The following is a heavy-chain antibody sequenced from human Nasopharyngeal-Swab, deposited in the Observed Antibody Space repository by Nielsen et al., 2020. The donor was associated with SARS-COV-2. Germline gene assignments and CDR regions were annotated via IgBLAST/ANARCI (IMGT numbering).Heavy chain of an antibody. CDR1: GFTFSGSA. Sequence: GGSLRLSCAASGFTFSGSAMPWVRQASGKGLEWVGRIRSKANSYATAYAASVKGRFTISRDDSKNTAYLQMNSLKTEDTAVYYCTRRLEDIVVVPAAGYYGMDVWGQGTTVTVSS. D-gene: IGHD2-2*01. V-gene: IGHV3-73*01. CDR3: TRRLEDIVVVPAAGYYGMDV. CDR2: IRSKANSYAT. J-gene: IGHJ6*02.